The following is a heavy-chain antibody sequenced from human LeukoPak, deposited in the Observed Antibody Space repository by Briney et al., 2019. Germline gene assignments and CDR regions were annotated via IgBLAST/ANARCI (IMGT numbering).Heavy chain of an antibody. V-gene: IGHV4-59*01. CDR1: GGSISSYY. CDR2: IYYSGST. D-gene: IGHD6-13*01. CDR3: ARDVAAAGTVAFDI. Sequence: PSETQSLTCTVSGGSISSYYWHWIRQPPGKGLEWIGYIYYSGSTNYHPSLKSRVTISVDTSKKQFSLRLSSVTAADTAVYYCARDVAAAGTVAFDIWGQGTMVTVSS. J-gene: IGHJ3*02.